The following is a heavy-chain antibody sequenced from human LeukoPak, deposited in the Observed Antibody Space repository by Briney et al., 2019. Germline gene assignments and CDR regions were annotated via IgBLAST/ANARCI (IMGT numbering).Heavy chain of an antibody. CDR3: ASSSSSWKYYFDY. V-gene: IGHV1-2*06. CDR1: GYTFTGYY. CDR2: INPNSGGT. Sequence: ASVKVSCKASGYTFTGYYMHWVRQAPGQGLEWMGRINPNSGGTNYEQKFQGRVTMTRDTSISTAYMELSRLRSDDTAAYYCASSSSSWKYYFDYWGQGTLVTVSS. D-gene: IGHD6-13*01. J-gene: IGHJ4*02.